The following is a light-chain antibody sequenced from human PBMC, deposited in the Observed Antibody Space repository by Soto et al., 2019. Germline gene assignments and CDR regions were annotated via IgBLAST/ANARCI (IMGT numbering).Light chain of an antibody. V-gene: IGKV3D-15*01. CDR3: QQYNNWPLT. CDR1: QSVSSN. CDR2: GAS. J-gene: IGKJ1*01. Sequence: EIVLTQSPATLSVSPGERATLSCRASQSVSSNLAWYQQKPGQAPRLLIYGASTRATDIPARFSGSGSGTEFSLTISSLQSEDFAVYYCQQYNNWPLTFGQGTKVDIK.